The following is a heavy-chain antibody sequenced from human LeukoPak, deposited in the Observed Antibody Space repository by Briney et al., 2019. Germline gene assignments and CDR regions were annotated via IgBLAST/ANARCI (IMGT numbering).Heavy chain of an antibody. J-gene: IGHJ4*02. Sequence: SETLSLTCAVYGGSFSGCYWSWIRQPPGKGLEWIGEINHSGSTNYNPSLKSRVTISVDTSKNQFSLKLSSVTAADTAVYYCAGNIVVVPAAPRVGIDYWGQGTLVTVSS. CDR1: GGSFSGCY. D-gene: IGHD2-2*01. CDR3: AGNIVVVPAAPRVGIDY. CDR2: INHSGST. V-gene: IGHV4-34*01.